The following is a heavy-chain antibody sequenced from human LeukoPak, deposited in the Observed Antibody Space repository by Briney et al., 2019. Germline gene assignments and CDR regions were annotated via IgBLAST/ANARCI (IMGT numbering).Heavy chain of an antibody. Sequence: ASVTVSCKASGFTFTISAMQWVRQARGQRLEWIGWIVVGSGNTNYAQKFQERVTITRDMSTSTAYMELSSLRSEDTAVYYCAAGHTVTTSWGQGTLVTVSS. CDR3: AAGHTVTTS. CDR2: IVVGSGNT. D-gene: IGHD4-11*01. CDR1: GFTFTISA. J-gene: IGHJ4*02. V-gene: IGHV1-58*02.